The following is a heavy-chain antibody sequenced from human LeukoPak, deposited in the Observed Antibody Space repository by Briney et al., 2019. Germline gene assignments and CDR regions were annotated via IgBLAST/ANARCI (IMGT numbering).Heavy chain of an antibody. Sequence: GGSLRLSCAASGFTFSSYAMSWVRQAPGKGLEWVSAISGSGGSTYYADSVKGRFTISRDNSKNTLYLQMNSLRAEDTAVYYCAKDGSCSSTSCYLGYWGQGNLVTVSS. D-gene: IGHD2-2*01. CDR2: ISGSGGST. J-gene: IGHJ4*02. CDR3: AKDGSCSSTSCYLGY. V-gene: IGHV3-23*01. CDR1: GFTFSSYA.